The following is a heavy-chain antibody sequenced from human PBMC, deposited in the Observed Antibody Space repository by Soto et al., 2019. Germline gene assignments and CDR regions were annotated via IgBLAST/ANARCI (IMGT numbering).Heavy chain of an antibody. Sequence: QVQLVQSGGEVKKPGASVKVSCKASGYTFTSYGISWVRQAPGQGLEWMGWISTYNGNTNYAQKVQGRVTMTTDTSPSTAYMALRSLRSDATAVYYCARASGDYGLSEYFQHWGQGTLVTVSS. J-gene: IGHJ1*01. D-gene: IGHD4-17*01. CDR3: ARASGDYGLSEYFQH. CDR2: ISTYNGNT. V-gene: IGHV1-18*01. CDR1: GYTFTSYG.